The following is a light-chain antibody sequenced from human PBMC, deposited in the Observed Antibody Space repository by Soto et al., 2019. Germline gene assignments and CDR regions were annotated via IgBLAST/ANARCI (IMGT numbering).Light chain of an antibody. CDR3: CSYAGTSTYV. Sequence: QSALTQPPSVSGSPGQSVTISCTGTSSDVGDYDCVSWYLQHPGTAPKLLISDVSRRHSGVPDRFSGSKSGNTASLTISGLQVDDEGDYYCCSYAGTSTYVFGTGTKVTVL. CDR2: DVS. CDR1: SSDVGDYDC. J-gene: IGLJ1*01. V-gene: IGLV2-11*01.